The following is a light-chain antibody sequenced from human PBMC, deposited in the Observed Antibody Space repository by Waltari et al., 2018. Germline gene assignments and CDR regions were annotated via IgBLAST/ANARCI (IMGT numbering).Light chain of an antibody. J-gene: IGLJ1*01. CDR1: NRDLGRYNF. CDR3: SSYTKSTTQV. V-gene: IGLV2-14*01. CDR2: EVR. Sequence: QSALTQPASVAGSPGQSITIPFTGTNRDLGRYNFVSWYQQHPNKVPKLVLYEVRNRPSGVSNSFSGSKSGNTAFLTISGLQAEDEAEYYCSSYTKSTTQVFGTGTKVTVL.